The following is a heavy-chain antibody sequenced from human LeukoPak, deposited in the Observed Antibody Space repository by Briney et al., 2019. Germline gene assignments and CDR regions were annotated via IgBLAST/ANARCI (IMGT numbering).Heavy chain of an antibody. Sequence: GGSLRLSCAASGFTFSSYSMNWVRQAPGKGLEWVSIISNSGDTIFYADSVKGRFTISRDNAENSLHLQMSGLRAEDTAMYYCARRLYTSQAPYAFDIWGQGTMVTVS. V-gene: IGHV3-21*01. CDR3: ARRLYTSQAPYAFDI. CDR1: GFTFSSYS. CDR2: ISNSGDTI. J-gene: IGHJ3*02.